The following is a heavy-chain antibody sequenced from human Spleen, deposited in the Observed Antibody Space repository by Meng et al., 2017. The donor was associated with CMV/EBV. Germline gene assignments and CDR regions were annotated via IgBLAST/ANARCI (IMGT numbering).Heavy chain of an antibody. CDR3: ARDPPLNSNFYYGMDV. D-gene: IGHD4-11*01. Sequence: GESLKISCAASGFTFSAYAMNWVRQAPGKGLEWVSSISTTSAYIYYADSLKGRFTISRDNAKNSLYLQMNSLRAEDTAVYYCARDPPLNSNFYYGMDVWGQGTTVTVSS. J-gene: IGHJ6*02. V-gene: IGHV3-21*06. CDR2: ISTTSAYI. CDR1: GFTFSAYA.